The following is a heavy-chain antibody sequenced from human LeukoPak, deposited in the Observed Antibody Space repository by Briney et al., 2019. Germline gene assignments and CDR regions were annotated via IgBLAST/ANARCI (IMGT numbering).Heavy chain of an antibody. CDR3: ARVSRNTVTTLQYFDY. CDR1: GFTFSSYW. V-gene: IGHV3-7*01. J-gene: IGHJ4*02. Sequence: GGSLRLSCAASGFTFSSYWMSWVRQAPGKGLEWVANVKQDGSEKYYVDSVKGRFTISRDNAKNSPYLQMNSLRAEDTAVYYCARVSRNTVTTLQYFDYWGQGTLVTVSS. CDR2: VKQDGSEK. D-gene: IGHD4-17*01.